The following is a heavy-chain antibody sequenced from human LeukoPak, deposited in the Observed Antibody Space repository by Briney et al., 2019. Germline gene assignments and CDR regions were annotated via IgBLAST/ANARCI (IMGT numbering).Heavy chain of an antibody. Sequence: PSETLSLTCAVSGGSISSGGYSWSWIRQPPGKGLEWIGYIYHSGSTYYNPSLKSRVTISVDRSTTQFSLKLSSVTAADTAVYYCARGTYYYDSSGYYYRVFDYWGQGTLVTVSS. D-gene: IGHD3-22*01. CDR1: GGSISSGGYS. CDR2: IYHSGST. V-gene: IGHV4-30-2*01. CDR3: ARGTYYYDSSGYYYRVFDY. J-gene: IGHJ4*02.